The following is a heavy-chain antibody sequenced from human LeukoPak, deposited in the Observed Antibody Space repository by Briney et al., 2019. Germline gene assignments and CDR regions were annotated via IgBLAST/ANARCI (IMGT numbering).Heavy chain of an antibody. D-gene: IGHD6-19*01. J-gene: IGHJ4*02. CDR1: GGSFSGYY. V-gene: IGHV4-34*01. CDR2: INHSGST. Sequence: SETLSLTCAVYGGSFSGYYWSWIRQPPGEGLEWIGEINHSGSTNYNTSLKSRVTISVDTSKKQFSLKLSSVTAADTAVYYCAGRTSSGSIDYWGQGTLVTVSS. CDR3: AGRTSSGSIDY.